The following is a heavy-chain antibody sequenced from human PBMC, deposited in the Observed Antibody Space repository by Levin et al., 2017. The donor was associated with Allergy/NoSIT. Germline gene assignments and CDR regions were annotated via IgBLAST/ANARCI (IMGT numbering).Heavy chain of an antibody. J-gene: IGHJ4*02. Sequence: PGGSLRLSCAASGFTFSNTWMNWVRQAPGKGLEWVGRIKSETDGGATDYAAPVKGRFTISRDDSRNTLYLEMNSLRTEDTAVYYCSLQYLDYWGQGTLVSVSS. D-gene: IGHD3-16*02. CDR1: GFTFSNTW. V-gene: IGHV3-15*07. CDR3: SLQYLDY. CDR2: IKSETDGGAT.